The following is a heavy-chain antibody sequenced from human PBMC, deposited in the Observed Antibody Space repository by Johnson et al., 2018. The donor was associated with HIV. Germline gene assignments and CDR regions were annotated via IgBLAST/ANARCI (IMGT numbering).Heavy chain of an antibody. CDR2: IWYDGSNK. Sequence: QVQLVESGGGLVKPGGSLRLSCAASGFTFSNAWMSWVRQAPGKGLEWVAVIWYDGSNKYYADSVKGRFTISRDNSKNTLYLQMNSLRAEDTAVYYCVKGIDSSSWYAFDIWGQGTMVTVSS. V-gene: IGHV3-33*06. CDR3: VKGIDSSSWYAFDI. J-gene: IGHJ3*02. D-gene: IGHD6-13*01. CDR1: GFTFSNAW.